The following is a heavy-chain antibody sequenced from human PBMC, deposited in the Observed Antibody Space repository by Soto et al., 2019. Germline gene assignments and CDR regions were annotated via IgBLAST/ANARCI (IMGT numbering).Heavy chain of an antibody. CDR2: IYYTGST. J-gene: IGHJ4*02. CDR1: GGSISSYY. D-gene: IGHD4-17*01. V-gene: IGHV4-59*01. Sequence: QVQLQESGPGLVKPSETLSLTCTVSGGSISSYYWTWIRQPPGKGLEWIGYIYYTGSTNYNPSLESRVTMSRDTSKNQFSLKLSSVTAADTAVYYCARDSTVTPRIFDYWGQGTLVTVSS. CDR3: ARDSTVTPRIFDY.